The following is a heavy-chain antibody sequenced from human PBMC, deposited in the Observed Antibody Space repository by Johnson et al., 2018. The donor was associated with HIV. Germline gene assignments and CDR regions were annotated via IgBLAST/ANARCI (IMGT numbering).Heavy chain of an antibody. V-gene: IGHV3-30*02. J-gene: IGHJ3*02. Sequence: VQLVESGGGLVQPGGSLRLSCPAFGFIFGDYVMSWFRQAPGKGLEWVAFIRYDGSNKYYADSVKGRFTISRDNAKNSLYLQMNSLRAEDTAVYYCARDRGRGGYSYGRGDAFDIWGQGTMVTVSS. CDR3: ARDRGRGGYSYGRGDAFDI. CDR1: GFIFGDYV. CDR2: IRYDGSNK. D-gene: IGHD5-18*01.